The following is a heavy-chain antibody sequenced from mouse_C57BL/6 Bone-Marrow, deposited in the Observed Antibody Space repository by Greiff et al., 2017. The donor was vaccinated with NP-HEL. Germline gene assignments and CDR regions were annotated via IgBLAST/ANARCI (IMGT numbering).Heavy chain of an antibody. CDR2: IRSKSNNYAT. J-gene: IGHJ2*01. CDR3: CLGGYFDY. D-gene: IGHD4-1*01. Sequence: EVKLLESGGGLVQPKGSLKLSCAASGFSFTTYAMNWVRQAPGKGLEWVARIRSKSNNYATYYADSVKDRFTISRDDSESMLYLQMNNLKTEDTAMYYCCLGGYFDYWGQGTTLTVSS. CDR1: GFSFTTYA. V-gene: IGHV10-1*01.